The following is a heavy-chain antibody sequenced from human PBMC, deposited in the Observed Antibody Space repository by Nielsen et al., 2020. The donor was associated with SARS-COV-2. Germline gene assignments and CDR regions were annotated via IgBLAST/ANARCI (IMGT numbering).Heavy chain of an antibody. CDR3: ARDQSYGGNSLYYYYGMDA. D-gene: IGHD4-23*01. Sequence: ASVKVSCKVSGYTLTELSMHWVRQAPGKGLEWMGGFDPEDGETIYAQKFQGRVTMTEDTSTDTAYMELSSLRSEDTAVYYCARDQSYGGNSLYYYYGMDAWGQGTTVTVSS. J-gene: IGHJ6*02. V-gene: IGHV1-24*01. CDR1: GYTLTELS. CDR2: FDPEDGET.